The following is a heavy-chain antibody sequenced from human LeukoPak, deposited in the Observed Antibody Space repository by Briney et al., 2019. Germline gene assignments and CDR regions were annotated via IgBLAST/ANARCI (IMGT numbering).Heavy chain of an antibody. CDR1: GFTFSNYA. D-gene: IGHD3-10*01. Sequence: PGGSLRLSCAASGFTFSNYAMSWARQAPGKGLEWVSDIRGSGDNTYYADSVRGRFNISRDNSKDTLYLQMNNLRAVDTAMYYCAKDGRYYFSSGSYPFDSWGQGTRVTVSS. CDR2: IRGSGDNT. V-gene: IGHV3-23*01. J-gene: IGHJ5*01. CDR3: AKDGRYYFSSGSYPFDS.